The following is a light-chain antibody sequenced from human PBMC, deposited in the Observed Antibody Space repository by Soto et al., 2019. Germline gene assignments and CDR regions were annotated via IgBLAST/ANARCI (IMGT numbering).Light chain of an antibody. Sequence: EIVLTQSPATLSLSPGERATLSCRASQSISSYLAWYQQKPGQAPRLLIYDASNRATGIPARFTGSGSATAFTLTISSLEPADFAVYYCQQRSSWPLAFGQGTRLEIK. CDR3: QQRSSWPLA. CDR1: QSISSY. CDR2: DAS. V-gene: IGKV3-11*01. J-gene: IGKJ5*01.